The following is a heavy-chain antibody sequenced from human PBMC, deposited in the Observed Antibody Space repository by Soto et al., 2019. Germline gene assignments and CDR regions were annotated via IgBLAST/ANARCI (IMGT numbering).Heavy chain of an antibody. J-gene: IGHJ5*02. V-gene: IGHV4-31*03. Sequence: KQSQTLSLPCTVSGGSISSGNYYWSWIRQHPGKGLEWIGYMYYSGSTFYNPSLKSRVTISVDTSRNQFSLKLTSVTAADTAVYYCARENYCSDDSCYSGWFDPWGQGTLVTVSS. CDR1: GGSISSGNYY. D-gene: IGHD2-15*01. CDR3: ARENYCSDDSCYSGWFDP. CDR2: MYYSGST.